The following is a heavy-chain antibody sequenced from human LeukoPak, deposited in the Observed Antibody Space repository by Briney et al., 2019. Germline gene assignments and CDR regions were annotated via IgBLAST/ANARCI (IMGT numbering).Heavy chain of an antibody. CDR1: GFTFSNAW. CDR2: IKSKTDGGTT. J-gene: IGHJ4*02. CDR3: TTDPPVDTYYYDSSERDY. V-gene: IGHV3-15*01. D-gene: IGHD3-22*01. Sequence: GGSLRLSCAASGFTFSNAWMSWVRQAPGKGLEWVGLIKSKTDGGTTDYAAPVKGRFTISRDDSKNTLYLQMYSLKTEDTAVYYCTTDPPVDTYYYDSSERDYWGQGTLVTVSS.